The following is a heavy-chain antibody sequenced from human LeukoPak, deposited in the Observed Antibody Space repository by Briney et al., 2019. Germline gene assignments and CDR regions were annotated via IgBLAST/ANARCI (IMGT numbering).Heavy chain of an antibody. V-gene: IGHV4-34*01. CDR3: ARGRYSSSWYSRGLGY. D-gene: IGHD6-13*01. J-gene: IGHJ4*02. CDR2: INHSGST. Sequence: SEPLSLTCAVYGGSFSGYYWSWIRQPPGKGLEWIGEINHSGSTNYNPSLKSRVTISVDTSKNQFSLKLSSVTAADTAVYYCARGRYSSSWYSRGLGYWGQGTLVTVSS. CDR1: GGSFSGYY.